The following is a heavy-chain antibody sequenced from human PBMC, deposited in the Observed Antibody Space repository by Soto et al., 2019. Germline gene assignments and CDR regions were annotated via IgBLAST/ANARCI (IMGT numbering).Heavy chain of an antibody. Sequence: SETLSLTCSVSGGSISSGGYYWSWIRQHPGKGLEWIGYIYYTGSTYHNPSLKSRVTISVDTSKNQFSLKLSSVTAADTAVYYCARGKIINYDILTGADAFDIWGQGTMVT. D-gene: IGHD3-9*01. CDR3: ARGKIINYDILTGADAFDI. V-gene: IGHV4-31*03. CDR1: GGSISSGGYY. J-gene: IGHJ3*02. CDR2: IYYTGST.